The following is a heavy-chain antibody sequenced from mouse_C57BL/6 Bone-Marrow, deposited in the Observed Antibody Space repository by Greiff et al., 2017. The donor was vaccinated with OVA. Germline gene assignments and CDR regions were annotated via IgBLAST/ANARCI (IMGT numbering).Heavy chain of an antibody. CDR1: GYTFTSYW. J-gene: IGHJ2*01. D-gene: IGHD1-1*01. CDR2: IDPSDSYT. CDR3: ARCVTTVVATSFDY. V-gene: IGHV1-50*01. Sequence: QVQLQQPGAELVKPGASVKLSCKASGYTFTSYWMQWVKQRPGQGLEWIGEIDPSDSYTNYNPKFKGKATLTVDTSSSTAYMQLSRLTSEDSAVYYCARCVTTVVATSFDYWGQGTTLTVSS.